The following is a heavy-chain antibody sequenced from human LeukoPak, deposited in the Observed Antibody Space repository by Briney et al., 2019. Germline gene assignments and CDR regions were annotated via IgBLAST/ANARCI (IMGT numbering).Heavy chain of an antibody. CDR2: IHGDGGST. CDR3: VKMGVVGSQTFYFDY. V-gene: IGHV3-64D*09. Sequence: GGSLRLPCLASGFTFSTYTMYWVRQAPGKGLEYVSAIHGDGGSTFYADSVKGRFTVSRDNSKNTLYLQMSSLRAEDTAVYYCVKMGVVGSQTFYFDYWGQGTLVTVSS. CDR1: GFTFSTYT. J-gene: IGHJ4*02. D-gene: IGHD3-10*01.